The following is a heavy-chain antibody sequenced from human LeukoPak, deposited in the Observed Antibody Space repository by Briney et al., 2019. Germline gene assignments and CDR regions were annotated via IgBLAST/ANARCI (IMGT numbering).Heavy chain of an antibody. CDR3: ARDQQYLPWFDP. D-gene: IGHD2/OR15-2a*01. CDR1: GGSINSYY. CDR2: IYSSGTT. V-gene: IGHV4-4*07. J-gene: IGHJ5*02. Sequence: SETLSLTCTVSGGSINSYYWSWIRQPAGKGLEWIGRIYSSGTTNYNPSLQSRVTMSVDTSKNQFSLKLSSVTAADTAVYYCARDQQYLPWFDPWGQGILVTVSS.